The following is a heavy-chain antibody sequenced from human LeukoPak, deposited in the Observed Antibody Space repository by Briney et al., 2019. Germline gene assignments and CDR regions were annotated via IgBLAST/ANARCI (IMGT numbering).Heavy chain of an antibody. V-gene: IGHV3-30*04. CDR2: ISHDGSNK. CDR1: GFTFSSYA. CDR3: ARDLKHYDSSGYYLNY. J-gene: IGHJ4*02. D-gene: IGHD3-22*01. Sequence: GGSLRLSCAASGFTFSSYAMHWVRQAPGKGLEWVAVISHDGSNKYYADSVKGRFTISRDNSKNTLYLQMNSLRAEDTAVYYCARDLKHYDSSGYYLNYWGQGTLVTVSS.